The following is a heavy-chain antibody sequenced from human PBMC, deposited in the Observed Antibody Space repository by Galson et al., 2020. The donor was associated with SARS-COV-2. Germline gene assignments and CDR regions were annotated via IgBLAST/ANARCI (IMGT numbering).Heavy chain of an antibody. D-gene: IGHD1-26*01. V-gene: IGHV4-39*01. J-gene: IGHJ3*02. CDR2: FYYSGRS. CDR3: ARQGNSGRAFDI. Sequence: SETLSLTCTVSGGSIRSSSYYWAWIRQPPGKGLEWIGSFYYSGRSYYNPSLKSRVTISVDASKNQFSLQLNSVTAADTAVYLCARQGNSGRAFDIWGQGTMVTVSS. CDR1: GGSIRSSSYY.